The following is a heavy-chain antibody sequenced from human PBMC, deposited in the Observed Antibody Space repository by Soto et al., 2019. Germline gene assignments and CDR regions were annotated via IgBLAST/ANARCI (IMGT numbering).Heavy chain of an antibody. CDR3: ARAAGRSKLLPDYFDT. CDR1: GYAFTTSA. J-gene: IGHJ5*02. Sequence: QVHLVQSGAEVQKPGASVRISCQASGYAFTTSAIHWVRQAPGQSLEWMGWINPDTGDTKYSQNVRGRVTFALGTSAPTAYMDLRSLASHDTAVYYCARAAGRSKLLPDYFDTGGKGTLFTVSS. V-gene: IGHV1-3*01. D-gene: IGHD4-17*01. CDR2: INPDTGDT.